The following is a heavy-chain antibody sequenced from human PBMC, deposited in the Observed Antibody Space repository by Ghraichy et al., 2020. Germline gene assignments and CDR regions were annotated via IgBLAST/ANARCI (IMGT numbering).Heavy chain of an antibody. V-gene: IGHV3-48*01. CDR3: ARPYTSAWSFFDY. J-gene: IGHJ4*02. D-gene: IGHD6-19*01. Sequence: GGSLRLSCAASGFTFSHYNMNWVRQAPGKGLEWVSYISSSGTTIYYADSMKGRFAISRDNAKNSLYLQMNSLRAEDTAVYYCARPYTSAWSFFDYWGQGILVTVSS. CDR1: GFTFSHYN. CDR2: ISSSGTTI.